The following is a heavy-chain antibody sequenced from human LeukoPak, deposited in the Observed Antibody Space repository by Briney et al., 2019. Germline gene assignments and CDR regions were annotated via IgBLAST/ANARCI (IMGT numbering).Heavy chain of an antibody. V-gene: IGHV3-23*01. Sequence: GGSLRLSCAASGFTFSSYAMSWVRQAPGKGLEWVSAISGSGGSTYYADSVTGRFTISRDNSKNTLYLQMNSLRAEDTAVYYCAKDLRSSSWYNYWGQGTLVTVSS. CDR1: GFTFSSYA. D-gene: IGHD6-13*01. J-gene: IGHJ4*02. CDR3: AKDLRSSSWYNY. CDR2: ISGSGGST.